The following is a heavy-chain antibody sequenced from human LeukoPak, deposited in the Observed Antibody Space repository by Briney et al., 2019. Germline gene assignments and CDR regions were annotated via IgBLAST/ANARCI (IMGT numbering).Heavy chain of an antibody. CDR3: ARHTGTKYSSSWREDY. V-gene: IGHV5-51*01. J-gene: IGHJ4*02. CDR1: GYSFSNYW. D-gene: IGHD6-13*01. CDR2: IYPDESNT. Sequence: GESLKISCMGSGYSFSNYWIGWVRQMPGKGLEWMGIIYPDESNTRYSPSFQGQVTVSADKSISTAYLQWSSLKASDTAMYYCARHTGTKYSSSWREDYWGQGTLVTVSS.